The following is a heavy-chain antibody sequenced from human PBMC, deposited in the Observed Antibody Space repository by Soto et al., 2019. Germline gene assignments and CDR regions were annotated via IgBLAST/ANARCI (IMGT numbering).Heavy chain of an antibody. CDR3: ARDPTASGGYSDP. V-gene: IGHV3-33*01. D-gene: IGHD6-19*01. J-gene: IGHJ5*02. Sequence: QVQLVESGGGVVQPGGSLRLSCAASGFPFSSYAMHWVRQAPGKGLEWLAIICSGGSNEYYADSVKGRFTISRDNSKNPVYLQVSNLGAEDTAVYFWARDPTASGGYSDPWGQGTLVTVSS. CDR2: ICSGGSNE. CDR1: GFPFSSYA.